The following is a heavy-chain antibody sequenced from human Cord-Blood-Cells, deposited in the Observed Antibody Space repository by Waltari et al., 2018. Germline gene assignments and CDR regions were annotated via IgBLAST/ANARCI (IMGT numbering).Heavy chain of an antibody. CDR2: IYYSGST. J-gene: IGHJ6*03. CDR3: ARRSIAAAGTNYYYYYMDV. D-gene: IGHD6-13*01. CDR1: GGSISSYY. V-gene: IGHV4-59*08. Sequence: QVQLQESGPGLVKPSETLSLTCPVSGGSISSYYWSWIRPPPGKGLEWIGYIYYSGSTNYNPSLKSRVTISVDTSKNQFSLKLSSVTAADTAVYYCARRSIAAAGTNYYYYYMDVWGKGTTVTVSS.